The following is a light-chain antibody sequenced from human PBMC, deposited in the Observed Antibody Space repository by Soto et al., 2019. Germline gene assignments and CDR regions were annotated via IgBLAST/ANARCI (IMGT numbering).Light chain of an antibody. CDR2: AAS. CDR3: RHYVNSQWT. CDR1: QSVSSIY. Sequence: EIVLTQSPGTLSLSPGERATLSCRPSQSVSSIYLDWFQQKPGQAPRLLIYAASSRATGIPDRFSGGASVTDFTLTISRLEPEDFAVYYCRHYVNSQWTFGQGTKVEIK. J-gene: IGKJ1*01. V-gene: IGKV3-20*01.